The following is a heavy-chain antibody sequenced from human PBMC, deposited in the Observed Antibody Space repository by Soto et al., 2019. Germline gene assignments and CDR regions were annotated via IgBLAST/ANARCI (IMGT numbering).Heavy chain of an antibody. D-gene: IGHD6-19*01. J-gene: IGHJ6*02. CDR2: ISYDGSNK. V-gene: IGHV3-30*18. CDR3: AKDKETRPRIAVDGYYYYYGMDV. Sequence: PGGSLRLSCAASGFTFSSYGMHWVRQAPGKGLEWVAVISYDGSNKYYADSVKGRFTISRDNSKNTLYLQMNSLRAEDTAVYHCAKDKETRPRIAVDGYYYYYGMDVWGQGTTVTVSS. CDR1: GFTFSSYG.